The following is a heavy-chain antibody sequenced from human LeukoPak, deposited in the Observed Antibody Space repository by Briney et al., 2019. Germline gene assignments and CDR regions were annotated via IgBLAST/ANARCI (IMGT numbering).Heavy chain of an antibody. V-gene: IGHV4-39*07. CDR3: AGRNDYGDYRDAFDI. D-gene: IGHD4-17*01. CDR1: GVSISSRSYY. Sequence: KPSETLSLTCTVSGVSISSRSYYWGWVRQPPGRGLEWIGSIYYSGSTYYNPSLKSRITISLDTSKNQFSLKLSSVTAADTAVYYCAGRNDYGDYRDAFDIWGQGTMVTVSS. CDR2: IYYSGST. J-gene: IGHJ3*02.